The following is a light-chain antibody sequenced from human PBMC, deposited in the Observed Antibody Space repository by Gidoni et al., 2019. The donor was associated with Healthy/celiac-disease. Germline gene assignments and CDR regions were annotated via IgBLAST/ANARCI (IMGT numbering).Light chain of an antibody. V-gene: IGKV3-15*01. J-gene: IGKJ4*01. Sequence: EIVVTQAPAPLSVSPGERATLPCRASQSVSSNVTWYQQKPGQAPSLRIYGASTRATGIPSRSSCSGSGTEFTLTISILQSEDFAVYYCQHYNNWPPLTFGGGTKVEIK. CDR1: QSVSSN. CDR2: GAS. CDR3: QHYNNWPPLT.